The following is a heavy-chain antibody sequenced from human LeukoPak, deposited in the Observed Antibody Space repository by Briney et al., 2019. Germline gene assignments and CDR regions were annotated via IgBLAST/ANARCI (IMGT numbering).Heavy chain of an antibody. J-gene: IGHJ6*02. CDR1: GGSISSYY. CDR2: IYYSGST. CDR3: ARGTFWSSSPYYYGMDV. Sequence: SETLSLTCTVSGGSISSYYWTWIRQPPGKGLEWIGYIYYSGSTNYNPSLRSRVTMSVDTSKNRFSLMLSSVTAADTAVYYCARGTFWSSSPYYYGMDVWGQGTTVTVSS. D-gene: IGHD6-6*01. V-gene: IGHV4-59*01.